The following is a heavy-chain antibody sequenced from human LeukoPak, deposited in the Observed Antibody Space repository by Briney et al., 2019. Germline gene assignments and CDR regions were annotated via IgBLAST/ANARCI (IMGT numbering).Heavy chain of an antibody. CDR1: GFTFSSYG. CDR3: ARDSSRDVLDM. V-gene: IGHV3-30*02. J-gene: IGHJ3*02. CDR2: IRYDGSKK. D-gene: IGHD6-6*01. Sequence: TGGSLRLSCAASGFTFSSYGMHWVRQAPGKGLEWVAFIRYDGSKKKYAGSVKGRFTISRDNSKNTLYLQMNSLRAEDTTLYYCARDSSRDVLDMWGQGTMVTVSS.